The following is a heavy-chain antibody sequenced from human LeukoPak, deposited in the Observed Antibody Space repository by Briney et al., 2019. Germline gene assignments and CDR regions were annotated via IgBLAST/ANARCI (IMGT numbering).Heavy chain of an antibody. J-gene: IGHJ4*02. CDR3: AREAYCGGDCYSVAYFDY. V-gene: IGHV1-69*01. D-gene: IGHD2-21*01. Sequence: GSSVKVPCKASGGTFSSYAISWVRQAPGQGLEWMGGIIPIFGTANYAQKFQGRVTITADESTSTAYMELSSLRSEDTAVYYCAREAYCGGDCYSVAYFDYWGQGTLVTVSS. CDR2: IIPIFGTA. CDR1: GGTFSSYA.